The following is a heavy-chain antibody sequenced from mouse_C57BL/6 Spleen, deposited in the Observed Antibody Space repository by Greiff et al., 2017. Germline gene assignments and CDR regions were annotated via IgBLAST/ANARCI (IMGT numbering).Heavy chain of an antibody. J-gene: IGHJ1*03. CDR1: GYTFTGYW. D-gene: IGHD2-5*01. Sequence: QVQLQQSGAELMKPGASVKLSCKATGYTFTGYWIEWVKQRPGHGLEWIGEILPGSGNTNYNEKIKGKATFTADTSSNTAYMQLSSLTTEDSAIYYCARDYNNYWYFDVWGTGTTVTVSS. V-gene: IGHV1-9*01. CDR3: ARDYNNYWYFDV. CDR2: ILPGSGNT.